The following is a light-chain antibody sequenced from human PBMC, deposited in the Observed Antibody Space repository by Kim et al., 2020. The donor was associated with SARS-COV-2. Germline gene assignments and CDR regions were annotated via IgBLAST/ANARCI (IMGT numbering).Light chain of an antibody. J-gene: IGLJ3*02. CDR1: SSDIGGYSL. V-gene: IGLV2-23*02. CDR2: EVT. CDR3: YSYAGRSPVV. Sequence: GQSITIACTGTSSDIGGYSLVSWYQQHPDKAPKLIISEVTKRPSGVSSRFSGSKSGNTASLTISGLQAEDEADYYGYSYAGRSPVVFGGGTQLTVL.